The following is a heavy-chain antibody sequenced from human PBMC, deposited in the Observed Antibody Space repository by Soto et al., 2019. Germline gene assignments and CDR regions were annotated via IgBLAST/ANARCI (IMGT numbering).Heavy chain of an antibody. V-gene: IGHV3-23*01. Sequence: PGGSLRLSCAASGFTFSSYAMSWVRQAPGKGLEWVSAISGSGGSTYYADSVKGRFTISRDNSKNTLYLQMNSLRAEDTAVYYCAKDPLDEPPYDSSGSPHGYWGQGTLVTVSS. CDR2: ISGSGGST. CDR3: AKDPLDEPPYDSSGSPHGY. CDR1: GFTFSSYA. D-gene: IGHD3-22*01. J-gene: IGHJ4*02.